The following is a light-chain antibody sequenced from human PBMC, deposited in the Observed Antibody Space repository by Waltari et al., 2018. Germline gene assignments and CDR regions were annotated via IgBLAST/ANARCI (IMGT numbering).Light chain of an antibody. J-gene: IGLJ3*02. Sequence: QSALTQPASVSGSPGQSITIPCTGSRSDVGRYDLFAWYQHHPDKAPQVIIFKDSKRPSGVSNRFSGSKSGNTASLTIAGLQAEDEADYYCCSYADSRTWVFGGGTKLTVL. CDR1: RSDVGRYDL. CDR3: CSYADSRTWV. V-gene: IGLV2-23*01. CDR2: KDS.